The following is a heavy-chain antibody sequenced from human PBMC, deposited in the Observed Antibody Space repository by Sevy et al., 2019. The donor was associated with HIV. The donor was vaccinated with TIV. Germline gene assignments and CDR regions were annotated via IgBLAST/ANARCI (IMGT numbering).Heavy chain of an antibody. CDR3: ARDGQGITVAGTAIDY. CDR2: ISLSGSTM. Sequence: GGSLRLSCAASGFTFSSYEMNWVRQAPGKGLEWISYISLSGSTMYYADSVKGRFTISRDNAKNSLYLQMNSLRAEDTAVYYCARDGQGITVAGTAIDYWGQGTLVTVSS. D-gene: IGHD6-19*01. V-gene: IGHV3-48*03. J-gene: IGHJ4*02. CDR1: GFTFSSYE.